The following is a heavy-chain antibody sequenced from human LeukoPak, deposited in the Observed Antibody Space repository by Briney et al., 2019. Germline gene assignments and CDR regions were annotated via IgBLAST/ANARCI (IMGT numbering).Heavy chain of an antibody. V-gene: IGHV3-21*01. J-gene: IGHJ3*02. CDR3: ARAQFGDYVAFDI. Sequence: GGSLRLSCAASGFTFSSYWVSWVRQAPGKGLEWVSSISSSSSYIYYADSVKGRFTISRDNAKNSLYLQMNSLRAEDTAVYYCARAQFGDYVAFDIWGQGTMVTVSS. CDR2: ISSSSSYI. CDR1: GFTFSSYW. D-gene: IGHD4-17*01.